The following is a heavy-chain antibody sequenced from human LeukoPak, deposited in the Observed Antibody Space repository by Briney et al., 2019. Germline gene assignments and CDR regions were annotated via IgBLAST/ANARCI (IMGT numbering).Heavy chain of an antibody. CDR1: GFPFSRYR. CDR3: ARALVVPAVEGAWFDP. Sequence: GRSLRLSCAASGFPFSRYRMSWVREAPGRGLVWVANIKQDGSEKYYVDSVKGRFTISRDNAKNSLYLQMNSLRAEDTAVYYCARALVVPAVEGAWFDPWGQGTLVTVSS. D-gene: IGHD2-2*01. CDR2: IKQDGSEK. V-gene: IGHV3-7*01. J-gene: IGHJ5*02.